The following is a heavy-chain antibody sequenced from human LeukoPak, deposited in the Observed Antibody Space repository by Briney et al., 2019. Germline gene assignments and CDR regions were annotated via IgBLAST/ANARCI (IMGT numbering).Heavy chain of an antibody. V-gene: IGHV3-30*04. CDR3: AREPTNYFDY. CDR2: ISYDGSNK. CDR1: GFTFSSYA. J-gene: IGHJ4*02. Sequence: PGRSLRLSCAASGFTFSSYAMHWVRQAPGKGLEWVVVISYDGSNKYYADSVKGRFTISRDNSKNTLYLQMNSLRAEDTAVYYCAREPTNYFDYWGQGTLVTVSS.